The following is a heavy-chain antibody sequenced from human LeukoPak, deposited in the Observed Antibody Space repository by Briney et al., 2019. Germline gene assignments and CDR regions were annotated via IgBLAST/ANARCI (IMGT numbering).Heavy chain of an antibody. J-gene: IGHJ4*02. Sequence: GRSLRLSCAASGFSFSNYALHWVRQTPGKGLEWVALISYDGSKKYYADSVRGRFTISRDNSKSTLFLQMNSLRAEDTAVYYCARDIVASKREYYFDFWGQGTLVSVSS. CDR3: ARDIVASKREYYFDF. CDR2: ISYDGSKK. CDR1: GFSFSNYA. V-gene: IGHV3-30*04. D-gene: IGHD5-12*01.